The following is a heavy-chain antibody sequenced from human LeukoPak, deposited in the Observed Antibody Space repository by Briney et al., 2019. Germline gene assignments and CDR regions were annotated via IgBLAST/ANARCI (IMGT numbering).Heavy chain of an antibody. CDR1: GYTFTSYG. V-gene: IGHV1-18*01. CDR2: ISAYNGNT. J-gene: IGHJ4*02. D-gene: IGHD6-19*01. CDR3: ARDLRIAVAGLGFF. Sequence: GASGKVSCKASGYTFTSYGISWVRQAPGQGLEWMGWISAYNGNTNYAQKLQGRVTMTTDTSTSTAYMELRSLRSDDTAVYYCARDLRIAVAGLGFFWGQGTLVTVSS.